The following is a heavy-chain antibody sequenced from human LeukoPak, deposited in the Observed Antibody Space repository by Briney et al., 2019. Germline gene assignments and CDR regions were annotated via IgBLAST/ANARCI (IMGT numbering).Heavy chain of an antibody. D-gene: IGHD3-22*01. V-gene: IGHV3-23*01. CDR2: ISGSGGST. J-gene: IGHJ4*02. CDR3: ASHSTYYYDSSADY. Sequence: PGGSLRLSCAASGFTFSSYAMSWVRQAPGKGLEWVSAISGSGGSTYYADSVKGRFTISRDNSKNTLYLQMNSLRAEDTAVYYCASHSTYYYDSSADYWGQGTLVTVSS. CDR1: GFTFSSYA.